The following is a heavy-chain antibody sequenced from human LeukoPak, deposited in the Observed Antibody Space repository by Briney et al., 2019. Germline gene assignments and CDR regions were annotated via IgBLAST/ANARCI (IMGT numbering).Heavy chain of an antibody. Sequence: GGSLRLSCTASGFTFSSYAMSWVRQAPGKGLEWVSTITGSGGSTYYADSVKGRFTISRDNSKNTLYLQMNSLRAEHTAVYYCAKYSVQLWDNFDYWGQGTLVTVSS. CDR3: AKYSVQLWDNFDY. CDR2: ITGSGGST. V-gene: IGHV3-23*01. D-gene: IGHD3-16*01. J-gene: IGHJ4*02. CDR1: GFTFSSYA.